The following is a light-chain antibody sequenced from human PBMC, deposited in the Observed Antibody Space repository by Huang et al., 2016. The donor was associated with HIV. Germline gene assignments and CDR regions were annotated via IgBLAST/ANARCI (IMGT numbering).Light chain of an antibody. CDR2: AAS. CDR1: QGVDSN. V-gene: IGKV3-15*01. Sequence: EIVMTQSPATLSVSPGERATLSCRASQGVDSNLAVYQLKPGEAPSLVIYAASTRATGSPPRFSVSGSGTEFTLTITSLQSEDFAVYCCQQYYNWPPRYTFGQGTKLEIK. CDR3: QQYYNWPPRYT. J-gene: IGKJ2*01.